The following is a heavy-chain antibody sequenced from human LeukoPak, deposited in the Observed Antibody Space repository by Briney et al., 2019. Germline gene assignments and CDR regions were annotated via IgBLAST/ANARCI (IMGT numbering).Heavy chain of an antibody. CDR1: GYSISSGYY. J-gene: IGHJ4*02. D-gene: IGHD1-26*01. V-gene: IGHV4-38-2*01. Sequence: KPSETLSLXCAVSGYSISSGYYWGWIRQPPGKGLEWIGSIYHSGSTYYNPSLKSRVTISVDTSKNQFSLKLSSVTAADTAVYYCGGGSYPPAIDYWGQGTLVTVSS. CDR3: GGGSYPPAIDY. CDR2: IYHSGST.